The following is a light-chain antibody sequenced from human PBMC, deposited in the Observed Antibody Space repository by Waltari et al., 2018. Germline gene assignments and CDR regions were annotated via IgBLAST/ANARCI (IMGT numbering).Light chain of an antibody. J-gene: IGLJ2*01. CDR2: GVN. V-gene: IGLV2-23*02. CDR3: CSYAGSTTFVL. CDR1: SSDVGSFNL. Sequence: QSALTQPASVSGSPGQSITISCTGTSSDVGSFNLVSWYQLLPGKAPKLLISGVNKRPSGVSNRFSGSNSGITASLTISGLQAGDEADYYCCSYAGSTTFVLFGGGTKLTVL.